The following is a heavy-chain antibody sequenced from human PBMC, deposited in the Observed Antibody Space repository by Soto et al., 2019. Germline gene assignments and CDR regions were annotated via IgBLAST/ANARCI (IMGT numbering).Heavy chain of an antibody. J-gene: IGHJ4*02. D-gene: IGHD3-10*01. CDR3: AKGFYRVRGDFDY. V-gene: IGHV3-23*01. Sequence: EVQLLESGGGLVQPGGSLRLSCSASGFTFSSYAMSWVRQAPGKGLEWVSAISGSGGDTYYADSVKGRFTISRDNSKNTLYLQMNSLRAEDTAVYYCAKGFYRVRGDFDYWGQGTLVTVSS. CDR1: GFTFSSYA. CDR2: ISGSGGDT.